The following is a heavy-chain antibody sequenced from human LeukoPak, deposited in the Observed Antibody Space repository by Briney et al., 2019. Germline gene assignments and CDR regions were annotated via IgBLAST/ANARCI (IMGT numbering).Heavy chain of an antibody. J-gene: IGHJ4*01. V-gene: IGHV4-39*01. Sequence: SETLSLTCTVSGASISSTSHHWGWIRQPPGKGLEWIGAIYYNGYTYYNPSLRSRVTISVITSKNQFSLKLSSVTAAGTAVYYCARLEWGSAGSGSFDHWGHGTLVTVSS. CDR3: ARLEWGSAGSGSFDH. D-gene: IGHD6-25*01. CDR1: GASISSTSHH. CDR2: IYYNGYT.